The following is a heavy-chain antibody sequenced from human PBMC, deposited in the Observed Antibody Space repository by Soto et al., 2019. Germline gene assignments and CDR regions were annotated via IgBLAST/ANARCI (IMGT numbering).Heavy chain of an antibody. D-gene: IGHD2-15*01. CDR1: GGTFSSSA. CDR3: ARSGTATNFDY. V-gene: IGHV1-69*01. J-gene: IGHJ4*02. CDR2: IIPVFGTT. Sequence: QVQLVQSGAEVKKPGSSVKDSCKASGGTFSSSAVNWVRQAPGQGLEWMGEIIPVFGTTNSAQKFQARLTITADESTSTAYMELSSLRSEDTAVYFCARSGTATNFDYWGQGTLVTVSS.